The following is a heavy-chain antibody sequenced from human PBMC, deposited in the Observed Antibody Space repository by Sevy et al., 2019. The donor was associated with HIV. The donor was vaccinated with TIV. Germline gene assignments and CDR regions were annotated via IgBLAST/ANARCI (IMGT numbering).Heavy chain of an antibody. CDR3: ARDRLAAAGHSYYYYYYMDV. V-gene: IGHV3-30-3*01. D-gene: IGHD6-13*01. CDR1: GFTFSSYA. Sequence: GGSLRLSCAASGFTFSSYAMHWVRQAPGKGLEWVAVISYDGSNKYYADSVKGRFTISRDNSKNTLYLKMNSLRAEDTAVYYCARDRLAAAGHSYYYYYYMDVWGKGTTVTVSS. CDR2: ISYDGSNK. J-gene: IGHJ6*03.